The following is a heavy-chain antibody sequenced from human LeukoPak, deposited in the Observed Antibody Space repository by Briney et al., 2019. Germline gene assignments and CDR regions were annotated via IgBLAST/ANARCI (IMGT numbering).Heavy chain of an antibody. Sequence: ASVKVSCKASGYTFTSYGISWVRQAPGQGLEWMGWISAYNGNTNYAQKLQGGVTMTTDTSTSTAYMELRSLRSDDTAVYYCATGIAARPWEVYWGQGTLVTVSS. CDR1: GYTFTSYG. V-gene: IGHV1-18*01. D-gene: IGHD6-6*01. CDR3: ATGIAARPWEVY. CDR2: ISAYNGNT. J-gene: IGHJ4*02.